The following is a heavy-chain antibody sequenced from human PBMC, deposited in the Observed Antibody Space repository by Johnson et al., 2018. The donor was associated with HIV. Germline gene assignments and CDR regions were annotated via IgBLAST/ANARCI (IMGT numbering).Heavy chain of an antibody. V-gene: IGHV3-20*04. CDR2: INWNGGST. J-gene: IGHJ3*02. Sequence: EVQLLESGGGVVRPGGSLRLSCAASGFTFDDYGMSWVRQAPGKGLEWVSGINWNGGSTGYADSVKGRFTISRDNAKKPRYLQMNSLRAEDTALYYCARGVGATLPDAFDIWGQGTMVTVSS. CDR1: GFTFDDYG. CDR3: ARGVGATLPDAFDI. D-gene: IGHD1-26*01.